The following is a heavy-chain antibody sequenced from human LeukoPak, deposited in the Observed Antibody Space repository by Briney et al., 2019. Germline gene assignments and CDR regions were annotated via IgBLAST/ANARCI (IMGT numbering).Heavy chain of an antibody. D-gene: IGHD2-2*01. CDR1: GYTFSNFG. CDR2: ISGNNDNP. J-gene: IGHJ4*02. V-gene: IGHV1-18*01. CDR3: ARDGTSTDDY. Sequence: ASVKVSCKASGYTFSNFGISWVRQAPGQGLEWMGWISGNNDNPNYGQKFQGRFTVTTVSSTSTAYMELRDLRSDDTAVYYCARDGTSTDDYWGQETLVTVSS.